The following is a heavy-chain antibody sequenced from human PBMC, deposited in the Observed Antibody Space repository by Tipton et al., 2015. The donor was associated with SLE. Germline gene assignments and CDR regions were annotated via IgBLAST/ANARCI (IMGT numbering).Heavy chain of an antibody. V-gene: IGHV4-39*01. D-gene: IGHD1-20*01. J-gene: IGHJ5*02. CDR2: VYHSGST. Sequence: GLVKPSETLPLNCSVSGGSISGTTYYWGWIRQPPGKGLEWIGSVYHSGSTYYNPSLRGRVTVFVDTSKNQFSLKLRSVTAADTAVYYCARHFCISNNCRGNWFDPWGQGTLVTVSS. CDR1: GGSISGTTYY. CDR3: ARHFCISNNCRGNWFDP.